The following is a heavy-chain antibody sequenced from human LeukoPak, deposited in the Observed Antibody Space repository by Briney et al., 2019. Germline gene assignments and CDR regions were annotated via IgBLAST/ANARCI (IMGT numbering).Heavy chain of an antibody. CDR2: SSGSNTI. V-gene: IGHV3-48*02. J-gene: IGHJ4*02. Sequence: GGSLRLSCAASGVTLSGYSVNWVRQAAGKGLEWISYSSGSNTIYYADSVKGRFTISRDNAKNSLFLQMNSLRDEDTAVYYCVRTGGYSYGPFEYWGQGTLVTVSS. D-gene: IGHD5-18*01. CDR1: GVTLSGYS. CDR3: VRTGGYSYGPFEY.